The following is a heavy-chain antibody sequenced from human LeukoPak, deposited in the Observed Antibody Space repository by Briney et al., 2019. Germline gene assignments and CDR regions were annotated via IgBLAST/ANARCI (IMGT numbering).Heavy chain of an antibody. D-gene: IGHD3-16*01. Sequence: ASVKVPCKVSGYTLTELSMHWVRQAPGKGLEWMGGFDPEGGETIYAQKFQGRVTMTEDTSTDTAYMELRSLRSDDTAVYYCARINDPGSYSWASPFDPWGQGTLVTVSS. V-gene: IGHV1-24*01. CDR2: FDPEGGET. CDR3: ARINDPGSYSWASPFDP. J-gene: IGHJ5*02. CDR1: GYTLTELS.